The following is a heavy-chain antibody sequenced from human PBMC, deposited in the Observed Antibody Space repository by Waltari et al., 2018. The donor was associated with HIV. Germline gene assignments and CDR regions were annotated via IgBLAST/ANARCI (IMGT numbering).Heavy chain of an antibody. CDR2: MNPDNGDA. V-gene: IGHV1-8*02. CDR1: GYPFIDFD. CDR3: TKGRRGALFGDE. J-gene: IGHJ4*02. Sequence: QVQLVQSGAEIKKPRASVRLSCKASGYPFIDFDINWVRRPPGRGLEWVGGMNPDNGDAGYGHKFKGRFSLTRDTSTDTAYMDVTNLKPEDTAVYYCTKGRRGALFGDEWGQGTLVTVSS. D-gene: IGHD3-3*01.